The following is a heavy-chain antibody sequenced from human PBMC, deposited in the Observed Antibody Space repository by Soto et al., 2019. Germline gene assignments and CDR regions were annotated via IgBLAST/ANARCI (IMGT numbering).Heavy chain of an antibody. D-gene: IGHD3-3*01. V-gene: IGHV4-59*01. CDR3: ARGDFWSGYFSVKVGGPYGMDV. J-gene: IGHJ6*02. CDR1: GGSISSYY. Sequence: NPSETLSLTCTVSGGSISSYYWSWIRQPPGKGLEWIGYIYYSGSTNYNPSLKSRVTISVDTSKNQFSLKLSSVTAADTAVYYCARGDFWSGYFSVKVGGPYGMDVWGQGTTVTVSS. CDR2: IYYSGST.